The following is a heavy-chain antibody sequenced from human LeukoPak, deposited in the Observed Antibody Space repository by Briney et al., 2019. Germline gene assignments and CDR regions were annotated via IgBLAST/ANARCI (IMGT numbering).Heavy chain of an antibody. V-gene: IGHV3-9*01. CDR2: ITWSIGEI. D-gene: IGHD6-19*01. CDR1: GFTFDPYA. CDR3: VYSGGSSGWAPNI. Sequence: PGRSLRLSCVASGFTFDPYAIHWVRQAPGKGLEWVSGITWSIGEIAYAGSVRGRFTLSRDSAKNSLYLQMNSLRDEDTALYYCVYSGGSSGWAPNIWGQGTLVTVSS. J-gene: IGHJ4*02.